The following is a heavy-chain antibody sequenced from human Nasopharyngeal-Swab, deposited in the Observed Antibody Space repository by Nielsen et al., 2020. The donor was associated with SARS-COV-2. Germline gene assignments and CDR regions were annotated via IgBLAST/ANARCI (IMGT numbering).Heavy chain of an antibody. CDR3: ARGIGYHEYWSGYIDY. V-gene: IGHV1-46*01. CDR1: VYSFISYY. J-gene: IGHJ4*02. Sequence: ASVNVSYKASVYSFISYYIHWVRQAPGEGLEWVGVISTNGWGARYAQKFQGRVTMTSDASTNTVYMELSSLRSEDTAVYYCARGIGYHEYWSGYIDYWGQGTLVTVSS. CDR2: ISTNGWGA. D-gene: IGHD3-3*01.